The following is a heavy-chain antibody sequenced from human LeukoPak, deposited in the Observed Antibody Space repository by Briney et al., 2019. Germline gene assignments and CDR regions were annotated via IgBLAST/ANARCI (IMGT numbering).Heavy chain of an antibody. J-gene: IGHJ4*02. V-gene: IGHV3-74*01. Sequence: GGSLRLSCAASGFTFSSYWMHWVRQAPGKGLVWVSRINSDGSSTSYADSVKGRFTISRDNAKNTLYLQMNSLRAEDTAVYYCARDSKVSYYYDSSGYGDYWGQGTLVTVSS. CDR2: INSDGSST. CDR1: GFTFSSYW. CDR3: ARDSKVSYYYDSSGYGDY. D-gene: IGHD3-22*01.